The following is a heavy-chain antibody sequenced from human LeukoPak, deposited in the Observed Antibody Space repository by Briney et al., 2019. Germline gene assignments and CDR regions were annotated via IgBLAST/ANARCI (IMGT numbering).Heavy chain of an antibody. V-gene: IGHV4-34*01. D-gene: IGHD4-17*01. CDR3: ARLVPHDYGDPYYFDY. CDR1: GGSFSGYY. Sequence: SETLSLTCAVYGGSFSGYYWSWIRQPPGKGLEWIGEINHSGSTNYNPSLKSRVTISVDTSKNQFSLKLSSVTAADTAVYYCARLVPHDYGDPYYFDYWGQGTLVIVSP. CDR2: INHSGST. J-gene: IGHJ4*02.